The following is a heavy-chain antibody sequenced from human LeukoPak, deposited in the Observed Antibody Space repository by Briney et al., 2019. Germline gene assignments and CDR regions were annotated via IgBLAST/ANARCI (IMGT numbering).Heavy chain of an antibody. D-gene: IGHD3-10*01. CDR2: ISGSGGST. CDR3: ARVLSLWFGGPKGFWFDP. J-gene: IGHJ5*02. V-gene: IGHV3-23*01. CDR1: GFTFSSYA. Sequence: GGSLRLSCAASGFTFSSYAMSWVRQAPGKGLEWVSAISGSGGSTYYADSVKGRFTISRDNSKNTLYLQMNSLRAEDTAVYYCARVLSLWFGGPKGFWFDPWGQGTLVTVSS.